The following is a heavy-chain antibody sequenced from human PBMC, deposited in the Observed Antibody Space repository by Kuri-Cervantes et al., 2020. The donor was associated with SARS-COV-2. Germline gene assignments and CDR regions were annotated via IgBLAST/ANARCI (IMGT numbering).Heavy chain of an antibody. Sequence: ASVKVSCKASGYTFTGYYMHWVRQAPGQGLEWMGWINPNSGGTNYAQKFQGRVTMTRDTSISTAYMELSRLRSDDTAVYFCVKDVVSTFCAWGNCYISSYMDVWGRGTTVTVSS. CDR3: VKDVVSTFCAWGNCYISSYMDV. V-gene: IGHV1-2*02. J-gene: IGHJ6*03. CDR2: INPNSGGT. D-gene: IGHD2-2*02. CDR1: GYTFTGYY.